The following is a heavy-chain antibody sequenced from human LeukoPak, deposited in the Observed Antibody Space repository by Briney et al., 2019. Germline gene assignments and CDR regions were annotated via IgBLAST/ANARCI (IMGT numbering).Heavy chain of an antibody. J-gene: IGHJ5*02. Sequence: PGGSLRLSCAASGFTFSSYAMLWVRQAPGKGLEWVAGISYDGSNRYYPDSVKGRFTISRDNSKNTLYLQMNSLRAEDTALYYCARDKLLEYGNWFDPWGQGTLVTVSS. CDR1: GFTFSSYA. CDR2: ISYDGSNR. V-gene: IGHV3-30*04. D-gene: IGHD4/OR15-4a*01. CDR3: ARDKLLEYGNWFDP.